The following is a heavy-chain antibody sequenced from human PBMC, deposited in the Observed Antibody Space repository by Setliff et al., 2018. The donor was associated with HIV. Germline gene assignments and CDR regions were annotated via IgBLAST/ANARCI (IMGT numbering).Heavy chain of an antibody. CDR3: ARSRGTQQEEYYFDY. D-gene: IGHD5-12*01. Sequence: LSLTCTVSGGSISSGGYYWSWIRQPAGKGLEWIGRIYSSGSTTYSPSLKSRVTILLDPSKNQFSLQLSSVTAADTDVYYCARSRGTQQEEYYFDYWGPGTLVTVSS. CDR1: GGSISSGGYY. V-gene: IGHV4-61*02. J-gene: IGHJ4*02. CDR2: IYSSGST.